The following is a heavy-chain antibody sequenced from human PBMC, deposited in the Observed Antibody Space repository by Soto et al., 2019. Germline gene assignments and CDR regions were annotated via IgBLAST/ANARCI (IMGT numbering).Heavy chain of an antibody. V-gene: IGHV4-59*01. CDR3: ATFRRNYFDN. CDR1: GDSISGFY. Sequence: QVQLQESGPGLLKPSETLSLTCTVSGDSISGFYWSWIRQPPGKGLEWICYINHAGSTYYSPSLQSRVTISLDSSKNQFYLILTYVNAADTAVYFCATFRRNYFDNWGQGTLVTVSS. D-gene: IGHD3-16*01. CDR2: INHAGST. J-gene: IGHJ4*02.